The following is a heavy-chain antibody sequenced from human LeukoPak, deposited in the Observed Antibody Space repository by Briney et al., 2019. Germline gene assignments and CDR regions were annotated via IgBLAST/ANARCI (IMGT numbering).Heavy chain of an antibody. D-gene: IGHD2-2*01. V-gene: IGHV3-48*03. CDR2: ISSSGSTT. CDR3: ARDPSTLLPTDDS. CDR1: GFTFSSYE. Sequence: GGSLRLSCAASGFTFSSYEMNWVRQAPGKGLEWVSYISSSGSTTYYADSVKGRITISRDNAKNSVYLQMNSLRVEDTAIYYCARDPSTLLPTDDSWGQGTLVAVSS. J-gene: IGHJ4*02.